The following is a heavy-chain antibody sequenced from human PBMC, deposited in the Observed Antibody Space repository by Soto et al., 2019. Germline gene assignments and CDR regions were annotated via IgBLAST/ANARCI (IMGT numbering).Heavy chain of an antibody. J-gene: IGHJ6*02. Sequence: PGGSLRHSCAASGCTCSSYAMSWVRQATGKGLEWVSAISGSGGSTYYADSVKGRFTISRDNSKNTLYLQMNSLRAEDTAVYYCAKDKAGTVLAHVVPRYYYGMDVWGQGTTVTVSS. V-gene: IGHV3-23*01. CDR3: AKDKAGTVLAHVVPRYYYGMDV. CDR1: GCTCSSYA. CDR2: ISGSGGST. D-gene: IGHD6-13*01.